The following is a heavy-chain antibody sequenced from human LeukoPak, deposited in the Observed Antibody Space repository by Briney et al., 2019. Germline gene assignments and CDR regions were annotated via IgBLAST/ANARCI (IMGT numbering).Heavy chain of an antibody. Sequence: GASVKVSCKASGYTFMSYAISWVRQAPGQGLEWMGRISAYNGNTNYVQKFQGRVTMTTDTSTSTAYMELRSLRSDDTAVYYCARARGRGNDFGVQAYWGQGTLVTVSS. CDR1: GYTFMSYA. CDR3: ARARGRGNDFGVQAY. D-gene: IGHD4-17*01. CDR2: ISAYNGNT. V-gene: IGHV1-18*01. J-gene: IGHJ4*02.